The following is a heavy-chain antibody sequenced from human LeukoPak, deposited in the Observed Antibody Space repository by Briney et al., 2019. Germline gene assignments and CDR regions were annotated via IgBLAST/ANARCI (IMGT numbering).Heavy chain of an antibody. Sequence: ASVKVSCKASGYTFINYGITWVRQAPGQGLEWVGWISPYNGNTNYVQNLEGRVTMTTDTSTSTAYMELRSLRSDDTAVYFCARVREGSDWTGGCDYWGQGTLVTVSS. CDR1: GYTFINYG. V-gene: IGHV1-18*01. CDR3: ARVREGSDWTGGCDY. CDR2: ISPYNGNT. D-gene: IGHD6-19*01. J-gene: IGHJ4*02.